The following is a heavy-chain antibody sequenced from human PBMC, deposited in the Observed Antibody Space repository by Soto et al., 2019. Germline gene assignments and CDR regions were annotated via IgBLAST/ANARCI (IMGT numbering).Heavy chain of an antibody. CDR3: ASHLNFEKEPPAGTVWIY. J-gene: IGHJ4*02. D-gene: IGHD6-13*01. V-gene: IGHV5-51*01. CDR1: GYSFTNYW. Sequence: GESLKISCQGFGYSFTNYWIGWVRQMPGKGPELMGIIYPGDSDTRYSPSFQGQVTISADKSISTAYLQWSSLKASDTAMYYCASHLNFEKEPPAGTVWIYWAQGTLVTVSS. CDR2: IYPGDSDT.